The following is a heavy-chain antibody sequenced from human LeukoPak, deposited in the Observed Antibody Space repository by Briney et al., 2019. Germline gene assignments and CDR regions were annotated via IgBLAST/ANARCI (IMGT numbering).Heavy chain of an antibody. D-gene: IGHD3/OR15-3a*01. Sequence: SETLSLTCAVYGGSFSGYYWSWIRQPPGKGLEWIGEINHSGSTNYNPSLKSRVTISVDTSKNQFSLQLNSVTPEDTAVYYCARQTGSGLFILPGGQGTLVTVSS. CDR2: INHSGST. CDR3: ARQTGSGLFILP. V-gene: IGHV4-34*01. CDR1: GGSFSGYY. J-gene: IGHJ4*02.